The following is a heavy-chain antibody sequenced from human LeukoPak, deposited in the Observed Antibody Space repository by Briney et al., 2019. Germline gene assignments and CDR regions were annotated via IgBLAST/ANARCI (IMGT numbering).Heavy chain of an antibody. V-gene: IGHV1-69*05. CDR2: IIPIFGTA. D-gene: IGHD1-26*01. J-gene: IGHJ4*02. CDR3: AREGVGATTLDY. Sequence: ASVKVSCKASGGTFSSYAISWVRQAPGQGLEWMGGIIPIFGTANYAQKFQGRVTITTDESTSTAYMELSSLRSEDTAVYYCAREGVGATTLDYWGQGTLVTVSS. CDR1: GGTFSSYA.